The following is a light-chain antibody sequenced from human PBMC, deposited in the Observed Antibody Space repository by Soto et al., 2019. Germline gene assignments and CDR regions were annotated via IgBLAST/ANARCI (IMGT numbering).Light chain of an antibody. CDR1: QTVTSEY. CDR3: QQYGNSAPP. Sequence: EIVLTQSPGTLSLSPGERATLSCRASQTVTSEYLAWYQQKPGQAPRLLIDGASRSATGIPDRFSGSGSGTDFNLPISRLEPEAVAVYCCQQYGNSAPPFGQGTKLEIK. J-gene: IGKJ2*01. V-gene: IGKV3-20*01. CDR2: GAS.